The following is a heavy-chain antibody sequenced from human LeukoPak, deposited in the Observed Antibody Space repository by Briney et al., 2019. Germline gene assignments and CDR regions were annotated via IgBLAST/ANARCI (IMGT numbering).Heavy chain of an antibody. Sequence: SQTLSLTCAISGDSVSSNSAAWNWIRQSPARGLEWLVRTYYRSKWYNDYAVSVKSRITINPDTSKNQFSLQLNSVTPEDTAVYYCARERRYSSGWSYYYYYMDVWGKGTTVTVSS. CDR3: ARERRYSSGWSYYYYYMDV. J-gene: IGHJ6*03. V-gene: IGHV6-1*01. D-gene: IGHD6-19*01. CDR1: GDSVSSNSAA. CDR2: TYYRSKWYN.